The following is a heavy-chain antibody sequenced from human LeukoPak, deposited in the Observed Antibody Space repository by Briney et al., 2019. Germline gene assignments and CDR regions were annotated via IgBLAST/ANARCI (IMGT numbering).Heavy chain of an antibody. CDR1: RFTFSSIA. V-gene: IGHV3-23*01. Sequence: GGSLRLSCAASRFTFSSIAMSWVRQAPGKGLEWVSAISGGGGSTYYADSVKRRFTVSTYNSKSTLYLRMKSLRAEDTAIYYCAKDRVGGKVGAAHWYFDLWGRGTLVTASS. J-gene: IGHJ2*01. CDR2: ISGGGGST. CDR3: AKDRVGGKVGAAHWYFDL. D-gene: IGHD1-26*01.